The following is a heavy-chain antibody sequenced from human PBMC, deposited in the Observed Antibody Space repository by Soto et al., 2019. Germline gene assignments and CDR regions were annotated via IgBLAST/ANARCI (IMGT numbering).Heavy chain of an antibody. D-gene: IGHD1-26*01. CDR3: GRGRSGQIVVFY. CDR2: IGPESGAT. V-gene: IGHV1-2*02. J-gene: IGHJ4*02. CDR1: GYTFTGHY. Sequence: ASVKVSCKASGYTFTGHYIHWVRQAPEQGPEWMGEIGPESGATRYAQKFQGRVTMTRDTSITTVYMELNNLSPDDTAVYYCGRGRSGQIVVFYWGQGPPVTVYS.